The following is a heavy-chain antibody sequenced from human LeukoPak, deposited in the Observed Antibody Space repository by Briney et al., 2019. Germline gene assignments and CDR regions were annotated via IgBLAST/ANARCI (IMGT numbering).Heavy chain of an antibody. J-gene: IGHJ5*02. V-gene: IGHV3-9*01. CDR3: AKVGIIAVAGTVWFDP. D-gene: IGHD6-19*01. Sequence: GGSLRLSCAASGFTFDDYAMHWVRQAPGKGLEWVSGISWNSGSIGYADSVKGRFTISRDNAKNTLYLQMNSLRAEDTAVYYCAKVGIIAVAGTVWFDPWGQGTLVTVSS. CDR2: ISWNSGSI. CDR1: GFTFDDYA.